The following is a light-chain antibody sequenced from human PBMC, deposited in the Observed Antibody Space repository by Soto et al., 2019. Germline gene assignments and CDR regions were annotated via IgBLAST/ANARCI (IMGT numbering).Light chain of an antibody. Sequence: QPVLTQSPSASASLGASVKLTCTLSSGHSSFAIAWHQQQPEKGPRYLMKLNSDGSHSKGDGIPDRFSGSRSGAERYLTISNLQSEDEADYYCQTWGTGIRVFGGGTKLTVL. CDR2: LNSDGSH. CDR1: SGHSSFA. V-gene: IGLV4-69*01. J-gene: IGLJ2*01. CDR3: QTWGTGIRV.